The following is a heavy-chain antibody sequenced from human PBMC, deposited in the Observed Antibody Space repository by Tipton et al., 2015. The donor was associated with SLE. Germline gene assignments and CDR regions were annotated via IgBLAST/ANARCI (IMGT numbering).Heavy chain of an antibody. CDR1: GGSFSAYY. CDR3: ARHFYNIGWNHFDN. V-gene: IGHV4-34*01. J-gene: IGHJ4*02. CDR2: INHSGST. D-gene: IGHD6-19*01. Sequence: TLSLTCAVYGGSFSAYYWSWIRQPPGKGLEWIGEINHSGSTNYNPSLRSQVTMSMDTSQNQFSLKLSSVTAADTAVYYCARHFYNIGWNHFDNWGPGTLVTVSS.